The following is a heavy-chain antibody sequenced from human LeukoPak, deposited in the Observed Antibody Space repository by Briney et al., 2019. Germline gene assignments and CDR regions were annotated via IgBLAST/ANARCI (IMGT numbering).Heavy chain of an antibody. Sequence: PGGSLRLSCAASGFTFSDYYMSWIRQAPGKGLEWVSYISSSGSTIYYADSVKGRFTISRDNAKNSLYLQMNSLRAEDTAVYYCARDSLRFLERLYYYGMDVWGQGTTVTVSS. CDR1: GFTFSDYY. V-gene: IGHV3-11*01. D-gene: IGHD3-3*01. CDR3: ARDSLRFLERLYYYGMDV. CDR2: ISSSGSTI. J-gene: IGHJ6*02.